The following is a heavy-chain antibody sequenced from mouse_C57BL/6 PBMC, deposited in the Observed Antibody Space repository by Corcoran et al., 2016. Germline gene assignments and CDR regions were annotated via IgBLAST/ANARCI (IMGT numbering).Heavy chain of an antibody. CDR1: GYSITSGYY. J-gene: IGHJ4*01. CDR3: AREGIYYDYYYAMDY. D-gene: IGHD2-4*01. Sequence: DVQLQATGPGLVKPSQSLSLTCSVTGYSITSGYYWNWIRQFPGNKLEWMGYISYDGSNNYNPSLKNRISITRDTSKNQFYLKLNSVTTEDTATYYCAREGIYYDYYYAMDYWGQGTSVTVSS. V-gene: IGHV3-6*01. CDR2: ISYDGSN.